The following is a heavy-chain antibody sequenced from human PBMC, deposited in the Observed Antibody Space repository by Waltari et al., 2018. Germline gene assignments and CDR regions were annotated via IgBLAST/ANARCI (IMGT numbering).Heavy chain of an antibody. D-gene: IGHD2-21*02. Sequence: EVQLVESGGDLVQPGGSLRLSCAASGFTFSRSWMTWVSQAPGKGLEWGGKIQQKGSEKWYADSGRGRFTISRDNAMNSLYLQMNSLRVEDTAVYYCARDLVATPPWGQGTLVTVSS. V-gene: IGHV3-7*01. CDR3: ARDLVATPP. CDR2: IQQKGSEK. CDR1: GFTFSRSW. J-gene: IGHJ5*02.